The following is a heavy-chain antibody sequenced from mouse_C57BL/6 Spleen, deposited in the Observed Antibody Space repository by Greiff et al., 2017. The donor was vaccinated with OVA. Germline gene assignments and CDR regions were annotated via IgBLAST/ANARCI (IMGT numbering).Heavy chain of an antibody. D-gene: IGHD2-1*01. CDR2: IDPSDSYT. CDR3: ALIYYGNYGRSYYAMDY. V-gene: IGHV1-69*01. Sequence: QVQLQQPGAELVMPGASVKLSCKASGYTFTSYWMHWVKQRPGQGLEWIGEIDPSDSYTNYNQKFKGKSTLTVDKSSSTAYMQLSSLTSEDSAVYYCALIYYGNYGRSYYAMDYWGQGTSVTVSS. J-gene: IGHJ4*01. CDR1: GYTFTSYW.